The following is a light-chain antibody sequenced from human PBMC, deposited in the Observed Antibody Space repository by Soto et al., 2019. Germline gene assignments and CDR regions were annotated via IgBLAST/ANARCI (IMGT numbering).Light chain of an antibody. J-gene: IGKJ1*01. CDR1: QTISSW. CDR2: KAS. CDR3: QHYNSYSEA. Sequence: DIQMTQSPSTLSGSVGARVTITCRASQTISSWLAWYQQKPGKAPKLLIYKASTLKSGVPSRFSGSGSGTEFTLTIISLQPDDFATYYCQHYNSYSEAFGQGTKVELK. V-gene: IGKV1-5*03.